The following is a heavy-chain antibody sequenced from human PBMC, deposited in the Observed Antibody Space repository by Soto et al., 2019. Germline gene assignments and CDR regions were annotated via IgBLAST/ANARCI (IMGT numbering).Heavy chain of an antibody. V-gene: IGHV4-30-4*01. CDR3: ARLPYVSSGFDDVNDWFDP. CDR1: GGSISSGDYY. CDR2: IYYSGST. Sequence: SETLSLTCTVSGGSISSGDYYWSWIRQPPGKGLEWIGYIYYSGSTYYNPSLKSRVTISVDTSKNQFSLKLSSVTAADTAVYYCARLPYVSSGFDDVNDWFDPGGQGTLVTVS. D-gene: IGHD3-22*01. J-gene: IGHJ5*02.